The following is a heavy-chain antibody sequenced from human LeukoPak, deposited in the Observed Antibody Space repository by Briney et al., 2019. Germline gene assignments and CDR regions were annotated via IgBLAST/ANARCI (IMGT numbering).Heavy chain of an antibody. CDR1: GFTFSSYS. D-gene: IGHD3-22*01. CDR2: ISSSSSYI. J-gene: IGHJ3*02. V-gene: IGHV3-21*01. Sequence: PGGSLRLSCAASGFTFSSYSMNWVRQAPGKGLEWVSSISSSSSYIYYADSVKGRFTISRDNAKNSLYLQMNSLRAEDTAVYYCARAMEMYDSSGYGRDDAFDIWGQGTMVTVSS. CDR3: ARAMEMYDSSGYGRDDAFDI.